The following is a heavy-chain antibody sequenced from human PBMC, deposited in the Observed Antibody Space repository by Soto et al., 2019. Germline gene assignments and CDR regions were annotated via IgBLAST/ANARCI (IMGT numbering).Heavy chain of an antibody. CDR1: GFTFSSYA. D-gene: IGHD2-2*01. CDR3: AKDVYCSSTSCSFDY. J-gene: IGHJ4*02. CDR2: ISGSAGST. V-gene: IGHV3-23*01. Sequence: EVQLLESGGGVVQPGGSLRLSCAASGFTFSSYAMTWVRQAPGKGLEWVSGISGSAGSTYYADSVKGRFTISRDNSKNTLYLQMNKLRAEDTAGYYCAKDVYCSSTSCSFDYWGQGTLVTVSS.